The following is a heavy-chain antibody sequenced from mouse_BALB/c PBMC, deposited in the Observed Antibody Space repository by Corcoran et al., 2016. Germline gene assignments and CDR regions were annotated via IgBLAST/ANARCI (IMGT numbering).Heavy chain of an antibody. Sequence: DVQLQESGPGLVKPSQSLSLTCSVTGYSITSGYYWNWIRQFPGNKLEWMGYISYDGSNNYNPSLKNLISITRDTSKNQFCLKLNSVTTEDTATYYCATLLRPFDYWGQGTTLTVSS. D-gene: IGHD1-2*01. V-gene: IGHV3-6*02. CDR3: ATLLRPFDY. CDR2: ISYDGSN. J-gene: IGHJ2*01. CDR1: GYSITSGYY.